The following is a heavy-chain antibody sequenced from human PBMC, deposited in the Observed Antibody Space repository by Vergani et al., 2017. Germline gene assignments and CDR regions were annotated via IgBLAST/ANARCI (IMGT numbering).Heavy chain of an antibody. D-gene: IGHD3-22*01. CDR1: GYTFTNHI. V-gene: IGHV7-4-1*02. J-gene: IGHJ4*02. CDR3: ARGDDSSGRKGDY. CDR2: INTKTGRS. Sequence: QVQLVQSGSELKKPGASVKVSCKASGYTFTNHILNWVRQAPGQRPEWMGWINTKTGRSTYAQGFTGRFVFSLDTSVSTAHLQISGLKADDTAVYYCARGDDSSGRKGDYWGQGTLVTVSS.